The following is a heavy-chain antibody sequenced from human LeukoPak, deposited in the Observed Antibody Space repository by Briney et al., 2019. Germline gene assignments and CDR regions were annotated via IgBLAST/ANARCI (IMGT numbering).Heavy chain of an antibody. CDR1: GYTFTSYG. CDR2: ISAYNGNT. Sequence: ASVKVSCKASGYTFTSYGISWVRQAPGQGLEWMGWISAYNGNTNYAQKLQGRVTMTTDTSTSTAYMELRSLRSDDTAVYYCARDWDYDTSGNGYFDYWGQGTPVTVSS. D-gene: IGHD3-22*01. V-gene: IGHV1-18*01. CDR3: ARDWDYDTSGNGYFDY. J-gene: IGHJ4*02.